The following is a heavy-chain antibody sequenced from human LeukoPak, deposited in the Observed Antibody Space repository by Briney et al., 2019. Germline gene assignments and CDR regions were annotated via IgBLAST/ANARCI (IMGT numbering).Heavy chain of an antibody. CDR1: GFTFSSYG. V-gene: IGHV3-33*06. Sequence: GGSLRLSCAASGFTFSSYGMHWVRQAPGKGLEWVAVIWYDGSNKYYADSVKGRFAISRDNSKNTLYLQMNSLRAEDTAVYYCAKDRSITGTTISYYYGSGSPPPGFDYWGQGTLVTVSS. D-gene: IGHD3-10*01. J-gene: IGHJ4*02. CDR2: IWYDGSNK. CDR3: AKDRSITGTTISYYYGSGSPPPGFDY.